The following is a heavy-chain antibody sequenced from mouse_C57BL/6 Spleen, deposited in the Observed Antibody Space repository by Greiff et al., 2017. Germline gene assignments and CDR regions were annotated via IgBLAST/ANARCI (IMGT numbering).Heavy chain of an antibody. V-gene: IGHV1-55*01. CDR1: GYTFTSYW. Sequence: QVRVKQPGAELVKPGASVKMSCKASGYTFTSYWITWVKQRPGQGLEWIGDIYPGSGSTNYNEKFKSKATLTVDTSSSTAYMQLSSLTSEDSAVYYCARVTGTEYFDVWGTGTTVTVSS. D-gene: IGHD4-1*01. J-gene: IGHJ1*03. CDR3: ARVTGTEYFDV. CDR2: IYPGSGST.